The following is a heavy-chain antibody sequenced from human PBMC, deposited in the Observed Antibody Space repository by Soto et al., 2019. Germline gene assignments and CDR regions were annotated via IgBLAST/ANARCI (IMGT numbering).Heavy chain of an antibody. J-gene: IGHJ4*02. Sequence: GGSLRLSCAASGFTFSSYVMSWVRQAPGKGLEWVSAISGSGGSTYYADSVKGRFTISRDNSKNTLYLQMNSLRAEDTAVYYCATEGLKTYYDFWSGYYDYWGQGTLVTVSS. CDR3: ATEGLKTYYDFWSGYYDY. D-gene: IGHD3-3*01. V-gene: IGHV3-23*01. CDR2: ISGSGGST. CDR1: GFTFSSYV.